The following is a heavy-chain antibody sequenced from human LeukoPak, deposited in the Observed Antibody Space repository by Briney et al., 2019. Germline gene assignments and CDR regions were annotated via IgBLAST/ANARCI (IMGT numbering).Heavy chain of an antibody. V-gene: IGHV3-74*01. D-gene: IGHD3-10*01. J-gene: IGHJ4*02. CDR3: ARHLNYYLDY. CDR1: GFTFSTYW. CDR2: ISSDGSIT. Sequence: PGGSLRLSCAASGFTFSTYWMHWVRQAPGKGLVWVSRISSDGSITGYADSVKGRFTISRDNAKNTLYLQMNSLRAEDTAVYYCARHLNYYLDYWGQGTLVTVFS.